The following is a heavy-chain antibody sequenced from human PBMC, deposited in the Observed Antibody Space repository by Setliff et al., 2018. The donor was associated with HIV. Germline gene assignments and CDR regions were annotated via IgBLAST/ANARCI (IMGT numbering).Heavy chain of an antibody. J-gene: IGHJ6*03. CDR3: ARDIVVVPAAAVRNYYYYMDV. Sequence: ASVKVSCKASGGTFSSYAISWARQAPGQGLEWMGRIIPIFGTANYAQKFQGRVTITADKSTSTAYMELSSLRSEDTAVYYCARDIVVVPAAAVRNYYYYMDVWGKGTTVTVSS. CDR1: GGTFSSYA. V-gene: IGHV1-69*06. CDR2: IIPIFGTA. D-gene: IGHD2-2*01.